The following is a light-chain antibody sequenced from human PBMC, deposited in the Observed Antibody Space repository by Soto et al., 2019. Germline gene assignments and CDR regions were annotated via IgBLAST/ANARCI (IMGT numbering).Light chain of an antibody. Sequence: DIQMTQSPSSLSASVGDAVTITCRASQSIRTYLNWYQQKPRKAPKFLIYAASSLESGVPSRFSGSGSGTDFSLTLNNLQPEDFATYYCQQSSTTPRTFGQGTKLQIK. CDR1: QSIRTY. CDR3: QQSSTTPRT. V-gene: IGKV1-39*01. J-gene: IGKJ2*01. CDR2: AAS.